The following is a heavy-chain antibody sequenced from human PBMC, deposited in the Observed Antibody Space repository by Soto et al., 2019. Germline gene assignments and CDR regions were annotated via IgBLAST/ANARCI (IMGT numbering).Heavy chain of an antibody. CDR3: ARERVRYTYYYYGMDV. CDR1: GGSFSGYY. Sequence: SETLSLTCAVYGGSFSGYYWSWIRQPPGKGLEWIGEINHSGSTNYNPSLKSRVTISVDTSKNQFSLKLSSVTAADTAVYYCARERVRYTYYYYGMDVRGQGTTVTVSS. D-gene: IGHD5-12*01. V-gene: IGHV4-34*01. J-gene: IGHJ6*02. CDR2: INHSGST.